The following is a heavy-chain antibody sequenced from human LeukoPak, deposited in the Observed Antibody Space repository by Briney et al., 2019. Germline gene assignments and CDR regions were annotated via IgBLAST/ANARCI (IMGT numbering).Heavy chain of an antibody. Sequence: SQTLSLTCAVSGDSISSGGYSWSWIRQPPGKGPEWIGYIYHSGSPYYNPSLKSRVAISMDRSKNQFSLKVNSVTAADTAVYYCAGGPAFTGYGDYGYYFDYWGQGTLVTVSS. V-gene: IGHV4-30-2*01. D-gene: IGHD4-17*01. J-gene: IGHJ4*02. CDR3: AGGPAFTGYGDYGYYFDY. CDR1: GDSISSGGYS. CDR2: IYHSGSP.